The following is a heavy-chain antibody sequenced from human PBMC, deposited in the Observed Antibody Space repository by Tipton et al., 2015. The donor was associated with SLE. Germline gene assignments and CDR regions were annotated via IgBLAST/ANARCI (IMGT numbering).Heavy chain of an antibody. CDR1: GGSMISYY. CDR3: ARDTFGLVTDDAFVI. J-gene: IGHJ3*02. CDR2: IDTSGTT. V-gene: IGHV4-4*07. D-gene: IGHD3-3*01. Sequence: LRLSCTVSGGSMISYYWNWIRQPAGKGLEWIGRIDTSGTTNYNPSLTTRVTLSVDTSKNQFSLKLSSVTAADTAVYYCARDTFGLVTDDAFVIWGQGTMATVS.